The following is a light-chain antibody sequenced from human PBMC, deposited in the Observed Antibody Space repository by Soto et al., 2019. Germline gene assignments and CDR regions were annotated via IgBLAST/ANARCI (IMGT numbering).Light chain of an antibody. CDR3: QQYDNWPLT. J-gene: IGKJ4*01. CDR1: LSVSSN. V-gene: IGKV3-15*01. Sequence: EIVLTQSPATLSVSPGERATLSCWASLSVSSNLAWYQQMPGQAPRLLIYGASARATGIPARFSGSGSGTEFTLTISSLQSEDFAVYYCQQYDNWPLTFGGGTKVEIK. CDR2: GAS.